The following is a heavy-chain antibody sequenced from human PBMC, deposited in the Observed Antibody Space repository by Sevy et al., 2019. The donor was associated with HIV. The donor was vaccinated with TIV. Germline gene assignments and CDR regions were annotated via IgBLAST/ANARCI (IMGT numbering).Heavy chain of an antibody. J-gene: IGHJ6*02. CDR3: ARGRANYYDRSGYFEHYGMDV. V-gene: IGHV4-30-4*01. CDR2: IYYSGST. CDR1: GGSISSGDYY. D-gene: IGHD3-22*01. Sequence: SETLSLTCTVSGGSISSGDYYWSWIRQPPGKGLEWIGYIYYSGSTYYNPSLKSRVTISVDTSKNQFSLKLSSVTAADTAVYYCARGRANYYDRSGYFEHYGMDVWGQGTTVTVSS.